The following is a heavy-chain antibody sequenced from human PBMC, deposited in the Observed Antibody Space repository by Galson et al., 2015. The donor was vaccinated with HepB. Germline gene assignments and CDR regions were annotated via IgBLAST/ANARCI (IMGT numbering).Heavy chain of an antibody. Sequence: SVKVSCKASGYTFTSYYMHWVRQAPGQGLEWMGIINPSGGSTSYAQKFQGRVTMTRDTSTSTVYMELSSLRSEDTAVYYCARGGYYYDSSGYYEGVDYWGQGTLVTVSS. D-gene: IGHD3-22*01. V-gene: IGHV1-46*03. J-gene: IGHJ4*02. CDR3: ARGGYYYDSSGYYEGVDY. CDR1: GYTFTSYY. CDR2: INPSGGST.